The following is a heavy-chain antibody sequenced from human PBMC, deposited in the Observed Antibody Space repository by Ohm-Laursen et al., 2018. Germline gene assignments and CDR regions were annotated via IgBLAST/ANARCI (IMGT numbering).Heavy chain of an antibody. CDR2: IYSGGST. CDR3: ARGYCSGGSCYFDY. J-gene: IGHJ4*02. Sequence: SLRLSCTAPGFTVSSNYMSWVRQAPGKGLEWVSVIYSGGSTYYADSVKGRFTISRDNSKNTLYLQINSLRAEDTAVYYCARGYCSGGSCYFDYWGQGTLVTVSS. V-gene: IGHV3-53*01. D-gene: IGHD2-15*01. CDR1: GFTVSSNY.